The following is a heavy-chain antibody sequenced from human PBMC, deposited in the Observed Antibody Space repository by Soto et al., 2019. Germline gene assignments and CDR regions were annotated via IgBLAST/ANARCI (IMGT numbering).Heavy chain of an antibody. V-gene: IGHV4-59*12. CDR1: GGSIRSYY. J-gene: IGHJ5*02. CDR3: ARVPDR. D-gene: IGHD2-2*01. Sequence: SETLSLTCTVSGGSIRSYYWSWIRQSPGKGLEWIGSIFHSGSTYYNPSLKSRVTISVDRSKNQFSLKLSSVTAADTAVYYCARVPDRWGQGTLVTVSS. CDR2: IFHSGST.